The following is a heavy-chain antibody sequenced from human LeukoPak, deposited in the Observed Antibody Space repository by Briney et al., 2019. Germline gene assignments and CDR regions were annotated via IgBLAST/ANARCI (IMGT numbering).Heavy chain of an antibody. CDR1: GFTFSSYS. J-gene: IGHJ6*03. V-gene: IGHV3-21*01. Sequence: GGSLRLSCAASGFTFSSYSMNWVRQAPGKGLEWVSSISSSSSYIYYADSVKGRFTISRDNSKNTLYLQMNSLRAEDTAVYYCAKEAAVAGKNYYYYYMDVWGKGTTVTISS. CDR2: ISSSSSYI. D-gene: IGHD6-19*01. CDR3: AKEAAVAGKNYYYYYMDV.